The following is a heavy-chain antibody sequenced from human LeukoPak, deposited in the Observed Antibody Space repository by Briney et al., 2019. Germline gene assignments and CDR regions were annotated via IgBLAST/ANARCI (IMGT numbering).Heavy chain of an antibody. D-gene: IGHD3-9*01. CDR2: IKQDGSEK. Sequence: PGGSLRLSCAASGFTFSSYWMSWVRQAPGKGLEWVANIKQDGSEKYYVDSVKGRFTISRDNAKNSLYLQMNSLRAEDTAVYYCARDDILTGYPYFDYWGQGTLVTVSS. CDR3: ARDDILTGYPYFDY. V-gene: IGHV3-7*01. J-gene: IGHJ4*02. CDR1: GFTFSSYW.